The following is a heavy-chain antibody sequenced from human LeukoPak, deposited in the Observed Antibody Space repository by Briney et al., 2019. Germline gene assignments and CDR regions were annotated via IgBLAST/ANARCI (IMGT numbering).Heavy chain of an antibody. V-gene: IGHV3-23*01. CDR2: ISGTGGTT. Sequence: GGSLRLPCAASGFTFTDYYMSWIRQAPGKGLEWVSAISGTGGTTYYADSVKGRFTISRDNSKNTLYLQMNSLRAEDTAVYYCAKNGDRGAYCSGGSCYPYYYYYMDVWGKGTTVTISS. J-gene: IGHJ6*03. CDR1: GFTFTDYY. D-gene: IGHD2-15*01. CDR3: AKNGDRGAYCSGGSCYPYYYYYMDV.